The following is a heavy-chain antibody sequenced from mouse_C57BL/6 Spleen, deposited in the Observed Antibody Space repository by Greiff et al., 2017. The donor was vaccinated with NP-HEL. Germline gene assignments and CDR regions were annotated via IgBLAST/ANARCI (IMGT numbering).Heavy chain of an antibody. J-gene: IGHJ3*01. Sequence: QVHVKQSGPELVKPGASVKISCKASGYAFSSSWMNWVKQRPGKGLEWIGRIYPGDGDTNYNGKFKGKATLTADKSSSTAYMQLSSLTSEDSAVYVCARRDWDVWFAYWGQGTLVTVSA. CDR3: ARRDWDVWFAY. V-gene: IGHV1-82*01. CDR1: GYAFSSSW. CDR2: IYPGDGDT. D-gene: IGHD4-1*01.